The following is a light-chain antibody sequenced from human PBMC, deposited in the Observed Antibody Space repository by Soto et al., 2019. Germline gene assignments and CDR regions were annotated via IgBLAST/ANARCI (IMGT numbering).Light chain of an antibody. V-gene: IGLV2-11*01. CDR1: SGDVGGYNY. CDR3: CSYAGTYTYV. Sequence: QSALTQPRSVSGSPGKSVTISCPGTSGDVGGYNYVSWYQHHPGRAPKLMIYDVSRRPSGVPDRFSGSNSGNTASLTISGLQAEDEADYYCCSYAGTYTYVFGTGTKLTVL. J-gene: IGLJ1*01. CDR2: DVS.